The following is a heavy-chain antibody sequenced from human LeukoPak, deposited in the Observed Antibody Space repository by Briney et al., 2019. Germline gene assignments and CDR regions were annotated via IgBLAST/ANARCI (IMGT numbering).Heavy chain of an antibody. CDR2: IYYSGST. CDR1: GGSISSYY. V-gene: IGHV4-59*01. J-gene: IGHJ4*02. CDR3: ARGSTMIVVDGFDY. Sequence: SETLSLTCTVSGGSISSYYWSWIRQPPGKGLEWIGYIYYSGSTNYNPSLKSQVTISVDTSKNQFSLKLSSVTAADTAVYYCARGSTMIVVDGFDYWGQGTLVTVSS. D-gene: IGHD3-22*01.